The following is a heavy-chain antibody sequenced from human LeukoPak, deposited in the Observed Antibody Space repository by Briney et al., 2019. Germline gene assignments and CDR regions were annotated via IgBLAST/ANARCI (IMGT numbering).Heavy chain of an antibody. V-gene: IGHV1-3*03. J-gene: IGHJ4*02. Sequence: PWASVKVSCKSSGYTFISYAMHWVRQAPGQRLEWMGWMNAGNGNTKYSQKFQGRVTITRDTSASTAYMELSSLKSEDMAVYYCAREGSMVRGVGIFGFDYWGQGTLVTVSS. D-gene: IGHD3-10*01. CDR2: MNAGNGNT. CDR1: GYTFISYA. CDR3: AREGSMVRGVGIFGFDY.